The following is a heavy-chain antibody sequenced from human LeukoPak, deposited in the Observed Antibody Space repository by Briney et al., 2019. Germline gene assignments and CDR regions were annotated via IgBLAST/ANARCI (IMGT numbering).Heavy chain of an antibody. V-gene: IGHV4-34*01. D-gene: IGHD6-6*01. Sequence: SETLSLTCTIYGGSFSGYFWSWFRQPPGKGLEWIGEINRSGSTNYNSSLSLKSRVTISVDTSKNQFSLKLSSVTAADTAVYYCAVSAAALFDPWGQGTLVTVSS. CDR2: INRSGST. CDR1: GGSFSGYF. CDR3: AVSAAALFDP. J-gene: IGHJ5*02.